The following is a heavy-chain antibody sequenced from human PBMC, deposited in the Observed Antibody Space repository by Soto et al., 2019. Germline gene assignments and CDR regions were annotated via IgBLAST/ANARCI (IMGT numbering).Heavy chain of an antibody. CDR3: AKVGRIDAAGTWFDP. Sequence: KPSETLSLTCSVSSGSISGYFWSWIRQPPGKELELIAYIHYTGSSYYNPSLKSRVTISIDTSKNQFSLKLSSVSDADTAVYYCAKVGRIDAAGTWFDPWGQGTLVTVSS. V-gene: IGHV4-59*01. CDR1: SGSISGYF. D-gene: IGHD6-13*01. J-gene: IGHJ5*02. CDR2: IHYTGSS.